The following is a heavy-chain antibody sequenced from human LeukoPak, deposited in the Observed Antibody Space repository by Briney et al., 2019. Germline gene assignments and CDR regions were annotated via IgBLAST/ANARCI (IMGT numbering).Heavy chain of an antibody. CDR3: AEGDSDSSGYYLD. Sequence: PGGSLRLSCAASGFTFSSHAMSWVRQAPGKGLEWVSAISGSAGSTYYADSVKGRLTISRDNSKNTLYLQMNSLRAEDTAVYYCAEGDSDSSGYYLDWGQGTLVTVSS. D-gene: IGHD3-22*01. CDR1: GFTFSSHA. V-gene: IGHV3-23*01. J-gene: IGHJ4*02. CDR2: ISGSAGST.